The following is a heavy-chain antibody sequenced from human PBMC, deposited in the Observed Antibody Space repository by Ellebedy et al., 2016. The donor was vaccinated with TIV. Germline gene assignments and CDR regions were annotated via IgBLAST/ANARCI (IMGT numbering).Heavy chain of an antibody. J-gene: IGHJ4*02. V-gene: IGHV3-30*03. D-gene: IGHD1-26*01. Sequence: PGGSLRLSCAVSRFTITSYGMHWVRQAPGKGLEWVAVISYDGSNKYYADSVKGRFTISRDNAKNSLYLQMNSLRAEDTAVYYCVRGQSSGVGAPYWGQGTRVTVSS. CDR2: ISYDGSNK. CDR1: RFTITSYG. CDR3: VRGQSSGVGAPY.